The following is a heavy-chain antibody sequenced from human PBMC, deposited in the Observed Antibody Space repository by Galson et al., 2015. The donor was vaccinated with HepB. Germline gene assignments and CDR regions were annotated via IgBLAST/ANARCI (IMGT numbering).Heavy chain of an antibody. CDR3: ARGGDIGGKVGLRFDL. Sequence: SVKVSCKASGGIFRSYAISWVRQAPGQGPEWMGWIIPMFGIVNYAQSFQGRVTIIADESTSTVYMEVSSLRYEDTAMYYRARGGDIGGKVGLRFDLWGQGTLVTVSS. D-gene: IGHD5-12*01. J-gene: IGHJ5*02. CDR2: IIPMFGIV. V-gene: IGHV1-69*13. CDR1: GGIFRSYA.